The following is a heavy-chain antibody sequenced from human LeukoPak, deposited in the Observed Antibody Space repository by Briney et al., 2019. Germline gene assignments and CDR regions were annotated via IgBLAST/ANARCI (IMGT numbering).Heavy chain of an antibody. CDR2: IKRKADGATR. CDR3: GLGSGRSDFDY. CDR1: GFTISNAW. D-gene: IGHD3-10*01. Sequence: GGSLRLSCVVSGFTISNAWMSWVRQTPGKGLAWVGRIKRKADGATRDFAAPVKGRFAISRDDSKNTVYLQMNSLKTEDTAVYYCGLGSGRSDFDYWGQGTLVTVSS. V-gene: IGHV3-15*01. J-gene: IGHJ4*02.